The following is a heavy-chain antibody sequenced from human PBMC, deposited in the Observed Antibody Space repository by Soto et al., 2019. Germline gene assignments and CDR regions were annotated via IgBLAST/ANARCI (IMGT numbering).Heavy chain of an antibody. Sequence: QVQLQESGPGLVKPSQTLSLTCTVSGGSISSGDYYWSWIRQPPGKGLEWIGYTYYSGSTYYNPSLKSRVTISVDTSKNQFSLKLSSVTAADTAVYYCARAAPMTTVTTREDYWGQGTLVTVSS. CDR1: GGSISSGDYY. CDR2: TYYSGST. V-gene: IGHV4-30-4*01. J-gene: IGHJ4*02. D-gene: IGHD4-17*01. CDR3: ARAAPMTTVTTREDY.